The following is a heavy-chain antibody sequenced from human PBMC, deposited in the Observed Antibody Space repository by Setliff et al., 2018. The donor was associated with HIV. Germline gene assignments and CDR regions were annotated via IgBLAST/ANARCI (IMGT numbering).Heavy chain of an antibody. J-gene: IGHJ4*02. Sequence: SETLSLTCTVSGDSLSSDYYYWTWIRQHPEKGLEWIGYIYYSGSTLYNPSLRSRLTMSVDTSKNQFSLELSSVTAADTAVYYCARDFLRSGYFDHWGQGKLVTISS. CDR3: ARDFLRSGYFDH. V-gene: IGHV4-31*03. CDR1: GDSLSSDYYY. D-gene: IGHD4-17*01. CDR2: IYYSGST.